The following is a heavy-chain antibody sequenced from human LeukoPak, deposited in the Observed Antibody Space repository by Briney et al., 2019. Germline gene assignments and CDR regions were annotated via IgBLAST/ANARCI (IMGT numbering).Heavy chain of an antibody. CDR2: IYYSGST. CDR3: AGGVYSSGWYSHWYYYGMDA. CDR1: GGSISSYY. V-gene: IGHV4-59*08. D-gene: IGHD6-19*01. J-gene: IGHJ6*02. Sequence: SETLSLTCTVSGGSISSYYWSWIRQPPGKGLEWIGYIYYSGSTNYNPSLKSRVTISVDTSKDQFSLKLSSVTAADTAVYYCAGGVYSSGWYSHWYYYGMDAWGQGTTVTVSS.